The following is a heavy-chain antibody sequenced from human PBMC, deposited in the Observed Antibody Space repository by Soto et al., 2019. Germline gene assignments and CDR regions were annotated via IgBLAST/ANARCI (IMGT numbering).Heavy chain of an antibody. CDR3: ARVQWEYCGGDCSYGMDV. V-gene: IGHV1-46*01. CDR1: GYTFTRHS. D-gene: IGHD2-21*01. J-gene: IGHJ6*02. CDR2: VNPRDGST. Sequence: ASVKVSCKASGYTFTRHSMHWVRQAPGRGLEWLGIVNPRDGSTDYAQKFRGRVTVTRDTSTSTVYMQLSSLTSDDTAVYYCARVQWEYCGGDCSYGMDVWGQGTTVTVSS.